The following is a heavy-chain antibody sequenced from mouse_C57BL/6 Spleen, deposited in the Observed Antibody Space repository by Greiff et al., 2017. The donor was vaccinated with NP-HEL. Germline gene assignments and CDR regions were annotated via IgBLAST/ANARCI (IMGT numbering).Heavy chain of an antibody. D-gene: IGHD1-1*02. CDR1: GYSFTDYN. Sequence: EVQLQQSGPELVKPGASVKISCKASGYSFTDYNMNWVKQSNGKSLEWIGVLNPNYGTTSYNQKFKGKATSTVDQSSSTAYMQLNSLTSEDSAVYYCARNGETMGFFYYFDYWGQGTTLTVSS. J-gene: IGHJ2*01. CDR2: LNPNYGTT. CDR3: ARNGETMGFFYYFDY. V-gene: IGHV1-39*01.